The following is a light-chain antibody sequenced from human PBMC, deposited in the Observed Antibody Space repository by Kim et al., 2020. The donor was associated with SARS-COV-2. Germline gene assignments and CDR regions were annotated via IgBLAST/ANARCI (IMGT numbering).Light chain of an antibody. CDR1: RDITMF. J-gene: IGKJ4*01. CDR2: ATS. CDR3: LQTYSAPLT. Sequence: DVQVTQSPSSLSASVGDRVTITCRASRDITMFLNWYRQKPGRAPDLLIYATSSLQNGVTTRFGGSGSGTHFTLTINNLQPEDFATYYCLQTYSAPLTFGGGTKVDIK. V-gene: IGKV1-39*01.